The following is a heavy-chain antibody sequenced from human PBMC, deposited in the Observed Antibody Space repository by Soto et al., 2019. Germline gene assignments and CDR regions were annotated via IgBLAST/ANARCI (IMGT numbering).Heavy chain of an antibody. V-gene: IGHV3-30-3*01. CDR2: ISYDGSNK. J-gene: IGHJ6*02. CDR3: AISYCSGGSCYSSRHHYYYRCIDF. Sequence: PGGSLRLSCAASGFTFSSYAMHWVRQAPGKGLEWVAVISYDGSNKYYADSVKGRFTISRDNAKNTLYLQMNSLRAEDTAVYYCAISYCSGGSCYSSRHHYYYRCIDFWDQGTTVTGSS. D-gene: IGHD2-15*01. CDR1: GFTFSSYA.